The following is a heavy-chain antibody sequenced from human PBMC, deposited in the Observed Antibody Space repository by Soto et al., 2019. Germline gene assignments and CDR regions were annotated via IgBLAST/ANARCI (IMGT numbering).Heavy chain of an antibody. CDR3: ARDQAEYCYYGMDV. CDR2: ISGSGGSA. CDR1: GFSFSNYA. V-gene: IGHV3-23*01. J-gene: IGHJ6*02. Sequence: EVQLLESGGGLVRPGGSLRLSCAASGFSFSNYAMNWVRQAPGKGLEWVSVISGSGGSASYADSVQGRFTISRDNSNNTLYLQMNSLRAEDTAVYYCARDQAEYCYYGMDVWGQGTTVTVSS. D-gene: IGHD6-13*01.